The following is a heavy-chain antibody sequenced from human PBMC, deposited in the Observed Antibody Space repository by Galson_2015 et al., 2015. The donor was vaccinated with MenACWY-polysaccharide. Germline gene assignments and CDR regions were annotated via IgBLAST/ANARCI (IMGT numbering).Heavy chain of an antibody. CDR3: ARESDAYYMDV. J-gene: IGHJ6*03. CDR2: IYYTGST. CDR1: GGSIANYN. Sequence: SETLSLTCTVSGGSIANYNWSWIRQPPGKGLEWIAYIYYTGSTDYNPSIKSRVTMSVDTSKSQFSLKLSSVTAMDTAVYYCARESDAYYMDVWARGPRSPSP. V-gene: IGHV4-59*12. D-gene: IGHD2-21*01.